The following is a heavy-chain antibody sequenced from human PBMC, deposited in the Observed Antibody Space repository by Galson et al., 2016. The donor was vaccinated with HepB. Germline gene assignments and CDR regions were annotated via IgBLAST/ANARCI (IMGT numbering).Heavy chain of an antibody. Sequence: SLRLSCAVSGFTFSRYVMYWVRQAPGKGLEWVAVLSYDGSNEYYADSVKGRFTISRDNSKNTLYLQMNSLRGEDTAGYYCASEILGHCSGGSCYTGDPGGQGTLVTVSS. D-gene: IGHD2-15*01. CDR2: LSYDGSNE. CDR1: GFTFSRYV. J-gene: IGHJ5*02. V-gene: IGHV3-30-3*01. CDR3: ASEILGHCSGGSCYTGDP.